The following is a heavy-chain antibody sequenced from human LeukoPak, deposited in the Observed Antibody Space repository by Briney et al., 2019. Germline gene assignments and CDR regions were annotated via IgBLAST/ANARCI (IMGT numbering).Heavy chain of an antibody. CDR3: ASYDSKGAGFDP. Sequence: GGSLRLSCAASGFTVSSNYMSWVRQAPGKGLEWVSVIYSGGSTYYADSVKGRFTISRDNSKNTLYLQMNSLRAEDTAVYYCASYDSKGAGFDPWGQGTLGTVSS. D-gene: IGHD3-22*01. J-gene: IGHJ5*02. CDR1: GFTVSSNY. V-gene: IGHV3-53*01. CDR2: IYSGGST.